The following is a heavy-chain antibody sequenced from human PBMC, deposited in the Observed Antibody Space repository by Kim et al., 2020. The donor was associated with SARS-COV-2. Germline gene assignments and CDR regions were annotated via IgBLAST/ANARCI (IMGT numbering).Heavy chain of an antibody. CDR2: IYTSGST. D-gene: IGHD3-10*01. CDR1: GGSISSGSYY. Sequence: SETLSLTCTVSGGSISSGSYYWSWIRQPAGKGLEWIGRIYTSGSTNYNPSLKSRVTISVDTSKNQFSLKLSSVTAADTAVYYCARDGPSDPYGSGSPYGMDVWGQGTTVTVSS. V-gene: IGHV4-61*02. CDR3: ARDGPSDPYGSGSPYGMDV. J-gene: IGHJ6*02.